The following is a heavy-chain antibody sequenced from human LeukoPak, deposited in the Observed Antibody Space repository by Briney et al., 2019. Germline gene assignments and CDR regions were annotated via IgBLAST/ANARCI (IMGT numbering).Heavy chain of an antibody. J-gene: IGHJ4*02. V-gene: IGHV1-69*05. Sequence: ASVKVSCKASGGTFSSYAISWVRQVPGQGLEWMGGIIPIFGTANYAQKFQGRVTITTDESTSTAYMELSSLRSEDTAVYYCARVIYYYDSSGYYYFDYWGQGTLVTVSS. CDR3: ARVIYYYDSSGYYYFDY. CDR1: GGTFSSYA. CDR2: IIPIFGTA. D-gene: IGHD3-22*01.